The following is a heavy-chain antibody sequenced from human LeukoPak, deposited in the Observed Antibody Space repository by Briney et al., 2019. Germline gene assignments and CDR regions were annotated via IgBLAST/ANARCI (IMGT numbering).Heavy chain of an antibody. CDR2: ISSSGDTI. CDR1: GLTFSNYD. Sequence: GGSLRLSCAASGLTFSNYDMNWVRHAPGKGLEWISYISSSGDTIYDADSVKGRFYISRDNAKNSLYLQMNSLRAEDTALYYCAKDRRARGFDAFDIWGQGTMVTVSS. V-gene: IGHV3-48*03. CDR3: AKDRRARGFDAFDI. J-gene: IGHJ3*02.